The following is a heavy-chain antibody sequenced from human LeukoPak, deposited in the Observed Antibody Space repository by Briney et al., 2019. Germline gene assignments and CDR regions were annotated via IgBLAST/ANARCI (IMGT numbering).Heavy chain of an antibody. CDR1: GFTFSSYA. D-gene: IGHD1-7*01. V-gene: IGHV3-30-3*02. J-gene: IGHJ3*02. Sequence: GGSLRLPCAASGFTFSSYAMHWVRQAPGKGLEWVAVISYDGSNKYYADSVKGRFTISRDNSKNTLYLQMNSLRAEDTAVYYCAKPESGTTFQGAFDIWGQGTMVTVSS. CDR3: AKPESGTTFQGAFDI. CDR2: ISYDGSNK.